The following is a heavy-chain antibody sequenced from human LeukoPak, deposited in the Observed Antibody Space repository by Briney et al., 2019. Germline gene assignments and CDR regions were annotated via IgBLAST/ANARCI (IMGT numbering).Heavy chain of an antibody. CDR1: GFTFSSYA. Sequence: PGGSLRLSCAASGFTFSSYAMNWVRQAPGKGLEWVACISSSSSTIYYADSVKGRFTISRDNPKHSLSLQMNSLRAEDTAVKYCATQPAAIARGSIWFDRRGKGTLVTASS. CDR3: ATQPAAIARGSIWFDR. D-gene: IGHD2-2*02. CDR2: ISSSSSTI. V-gene: IGHV3-48*01. J-gene: IGHJ5*02.